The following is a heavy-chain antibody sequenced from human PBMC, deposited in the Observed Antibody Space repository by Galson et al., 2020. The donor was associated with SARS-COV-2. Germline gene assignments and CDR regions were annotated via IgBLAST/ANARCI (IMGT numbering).Heavy chain of an antibody. V-gene: IGHV3-64D*06. J-gene: IGHJ4*02. CDR1: GFIFSDFA. CDR2: ISTNGGGT. D-gene: IGHD3-22*01. Sequence: GESLKISCLASGFIFSDFAIHWVRQAPAKGLEYVSAISTNGGGTYYADSVKGRFTISRDTSKNTVYLQMTSLRPEDTGLYYCVKASPPYGSSRYAITLFDWGQGTLVTVCS. CDR3: VKASPPYGSSRYAITLFD.